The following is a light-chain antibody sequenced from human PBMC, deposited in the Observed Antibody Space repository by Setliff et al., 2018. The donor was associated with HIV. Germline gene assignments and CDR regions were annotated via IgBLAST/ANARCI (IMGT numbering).Light chain of an antibody. Sequence: GGYNSVSWYQQPPGKAPKLMIYDVTKRPSGVPDRFSGSKSGNTASLTISGLQADDEADYYCCSYANTYTSLYVFGTGTKVTVL. CDR2: DVT. CDR1: GGYNS. J-gene: IGLJ1*01. CDR3: CSYANTYTSLYV. V-gene: IGLV2-11*01.